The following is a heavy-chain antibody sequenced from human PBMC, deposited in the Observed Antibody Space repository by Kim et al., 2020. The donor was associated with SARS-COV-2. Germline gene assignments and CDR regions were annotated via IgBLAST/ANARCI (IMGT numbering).Heavy chain of an antibody. J-gene: IGHJ4*02. V-gene: IGHV1-18*01. CDR1: GYTFTSYG. CDR3: ARYYYDSSGYYRYYFDY. Sequence: ASVKVSCKASGYTFTSYGISWVRQAPGQGLEWMGWISAYNGNTNYAQKLQGRVTMTTDTSTSTAYMELRSLRSDDTAVYYCARYYYDSSGYYRYYFDYWGQGTLVTVSS. D-gene: IGHD3-22*01. CDR2: ISAYNGNT.